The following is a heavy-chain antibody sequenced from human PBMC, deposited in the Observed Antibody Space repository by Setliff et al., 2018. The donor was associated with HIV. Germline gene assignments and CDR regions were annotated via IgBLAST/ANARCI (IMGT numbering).Heavy chain of an antibody. CDR1: GGSISSGGYY. V-gene: IGHV4-31*03. Sequence: SETLSLTCTVSGGSISSGGYYWSWIRQHPGKGLEWIGCIYYSGSTYYNPSLKSRVTISVDTSKNQFSLKLSSVTAADTAVYYCARSVDSGTYVWEPATDLWGRGTLVTVSS. J-gene: IGHJ2*01. D-gene: IGHD1-26*01. CDR3: ARSVDSGTYVWEPATDL. CDR2: IYYSGST.